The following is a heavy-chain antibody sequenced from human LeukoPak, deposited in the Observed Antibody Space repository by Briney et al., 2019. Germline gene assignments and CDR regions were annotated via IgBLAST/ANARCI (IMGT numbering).Heavy chain of an antibody. D-gene: IGHD3-22*01. CDR3: AKGRPFHYYDSSGYLDY. Sequence: GGSLRLSCAASGFTFDDYTMHWGRHAPGKGLEWVSLISWDGGSTYYADSVKGRFTISRDNSKNSLYLQMNSLRTEDTALYYCAKGRPFHYYDSSGYLDYWGQGTLVTVSS. CDR1: GFTFDDYT. J-gene: IGHJ4*02. V-gene: IGHV3-43*01. CDR2: ISWDGGST.